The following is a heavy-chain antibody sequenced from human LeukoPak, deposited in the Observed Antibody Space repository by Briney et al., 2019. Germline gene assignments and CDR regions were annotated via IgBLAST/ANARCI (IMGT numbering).Heavy chain of an antibody. D-gene: IGHD5-12*01. Sequence: GGSLRLSCVPSGFTVSSNYMSCVRQAPGKGLEWVSVIYSGGSTYYADSVKGRFTIPRDNSKNTLYLQMKSLRAEDTAVYYCARDRIPSNEATINWGQGTLVTVSS. CDR2: IYSGGST. CDR3: ARDRIPSNEATIN. J-gene: IGHJ4*02. V-gene: IGHV3-53*01. CDR1: GFTVSSNY.